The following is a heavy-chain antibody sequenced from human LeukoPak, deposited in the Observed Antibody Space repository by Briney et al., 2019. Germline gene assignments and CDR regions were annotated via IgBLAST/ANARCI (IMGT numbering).Heavy chain of an antibody. J-gene: IGHJ3*02. CDR1: GFTFSSYA. CDR3: AKDRVRVGAIYDAFDI. V-gene: IGHV3-23*01. Sequence: PGGSLRLSCAASGFTFSSYAMSWVRQAPGKGLEWVSAISGSGGSTYYADSVKGRFTISRDNSKNTLYLQMNSLRAEDTAVYYCAKDRVRVGAIYDAFDIWGQGTMVTVSS. D-gene: IGHD1-26*01. CDR2: ISGSGGST.